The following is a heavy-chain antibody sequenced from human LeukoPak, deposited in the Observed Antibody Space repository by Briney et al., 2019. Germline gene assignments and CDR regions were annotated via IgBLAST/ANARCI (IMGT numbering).Heavy chain of an antibody. V-gene: IGHV3-21*01. Sequence: GGSLRLSCAASGFTFSIYTMNWVRQAPGKGLEWVSSISTSSSYIYYADSVKGRFTISRDNAKNSLYLQMNSLRVEDTAVYYCARGTGTGWRFDFWGQGTLVTVSS. CDR3: ARGTGTGWRFDF. CDR2: ISTSSSYI. CDR1: GFTFSIYT. J-gene: IGHJ4*02. D-gene: IGHD3/OR15-3a*01.